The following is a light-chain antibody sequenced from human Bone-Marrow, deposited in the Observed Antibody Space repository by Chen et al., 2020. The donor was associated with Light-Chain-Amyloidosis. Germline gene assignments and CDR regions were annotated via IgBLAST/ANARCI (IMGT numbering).Light chain of an antibody. Sequence: VMPQSPLSLAVTPGESASISCTSNQSLMQNNGYNFLDWYLQKPGQSPQLLIYLASDRASGVPDRFSGSGSGKDFTLKITSVEADDVGVYFCMQTLQPLRTFGQGTKLEI. CDR1: QSLMQNNGYNF. V-gene: IGKV2-28*01. J-gene: IGKJ2*01. CDR2: LAS. CDR3: MQTLQPLRT.